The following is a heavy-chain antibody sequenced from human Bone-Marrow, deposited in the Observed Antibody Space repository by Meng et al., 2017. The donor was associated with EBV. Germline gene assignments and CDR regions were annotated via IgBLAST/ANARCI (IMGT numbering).Heavy chain of an antibody. D-gene: IGHD3-22*01. Sequence: QVHPVPPRAWVHPPGASFNLSRTPSGSAFPPYAFHWVRHAPGQGLAWMVWLSHSAQKLQGRVTMTTDTSTSTAYMELRSLRSDDTAVYYCARGKYYDNGGYSRSNYYFDFWGQGTLVTVSS. CDR1: GSAFPPYA. J-gene: IGHJ4*02. CDR2: LS. CDR3: ARGKYYDNGGYSRSNYYFDF. V-gene: IGHV1-18*04.